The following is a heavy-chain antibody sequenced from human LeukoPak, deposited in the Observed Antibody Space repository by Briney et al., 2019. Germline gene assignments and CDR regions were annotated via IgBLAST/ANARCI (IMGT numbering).Heavy chain of an antibody. V-gene: IGHV1-69*04. J-gene: IGHJ6*02. CDR2: IIPILGIA. Sequence: SVKVSCKASGGTFSSYAISWVRQAPGQGLEWMGRIIPILGIANYAQKFQGRVTITADKSTSTAYMELSSPRSEDTAVYYCARSGYSYGHYGMDVWGQGTTVTVSS. CDR3: ARSGYSYGHYGMDV. D-gene: IGHD5-18*01. CDR1: GGTFSSYA.